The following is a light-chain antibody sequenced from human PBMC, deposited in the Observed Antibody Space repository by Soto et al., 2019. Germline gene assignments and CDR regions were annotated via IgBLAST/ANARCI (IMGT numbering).Light chain of an antibody. CDR1: QSVSSY. CDR3: QQYNYSPGK. J-gene: IGKJ1*01. V-gene: IGKV3-20*01. Sequence: EVVLTQSPGTLSLSPGERATLSCRASQSVSSYLAWYQQTPGQAPRLLIYDASSRATGIPDRFSGSGSGTDFTLTISRLATEDFAVYYCQQYNYSPGKFGQGTKVEIK. CDR2: DAS.